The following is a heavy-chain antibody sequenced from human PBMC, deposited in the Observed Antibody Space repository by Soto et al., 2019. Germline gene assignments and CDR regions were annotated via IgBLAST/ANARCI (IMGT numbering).Heavy chain of an antibody. Sequence: SETLSLTCTVSGGSISSYYWSWIRQPPGKGLEWIGYIYYSGSTNYNPSLKSRVTISVDTSKNQFSLRLSSVTAADTAVYYCARTGHREGRDNWFDPWGQGTLVTVSS. D-gene: IGHD3-10*01. J-gene: IGHJ5*02. CDR3: ARTGHREGRDNWFDP. V-gene: IGHV4-59*01. CDR1: GGSISSYY. CDR2: IYYSGST.